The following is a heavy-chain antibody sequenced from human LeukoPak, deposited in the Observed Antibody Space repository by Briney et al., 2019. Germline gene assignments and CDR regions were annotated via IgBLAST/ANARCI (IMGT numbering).Heavy chain of an antibody. CDR1: GFTFDDYG. CDR3: ARGIRFLEWLSGFDY. CDR2: INWNGGST. D-gene: IGHD3-3*01. J-gene: IGHJ4*02. V-gene: IGHV3-20*04. Sequence: PGGSLRLSCAASGFTFDDYGMSWVRQVPGKGLEWVSGINWNGGSTGYADSVKGRFTISRDNAKNSLYLQMDSLRVKDTALYYCARGIRFLEWLSGFDYWGQGTLVTVSS.